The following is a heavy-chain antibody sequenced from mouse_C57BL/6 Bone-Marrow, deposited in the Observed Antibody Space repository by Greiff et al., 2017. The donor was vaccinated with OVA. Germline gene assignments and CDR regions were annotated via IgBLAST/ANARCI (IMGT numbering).Heavy chain of an antibody. D-gene: IGHD3-3*01. CDR1: GFTFSSYA. Sequence: EVQVVESGGGLVKPGGSLKLSCAASGFTFSSYAMSWVRQTPEKRLEWVATISDGGSYTYYPDNVKGRFTISRDNAKNNLYLQMSHLKSEDTAMYYCARGGPPFAYWGQGTLVTVSA. J-gene: IGHJ3*01. CDR3: ARGGPPFAY. CDR2: ISDGGSYT. V-gene: IGHV5-4*01.